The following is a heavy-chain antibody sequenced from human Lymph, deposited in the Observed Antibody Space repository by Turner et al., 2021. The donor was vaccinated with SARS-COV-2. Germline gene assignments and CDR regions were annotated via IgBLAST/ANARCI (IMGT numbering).Heavy chain of an antibody. CDR2: INPNSGGT. CDR1: VYTFTGYY. D-gene: IGHD3-10*01. V-gene: IGHV1-2*02. Sequence: QVQLVQSGAEVKKPVASVKVSCKASVYTFTGYYMHWVRQAPGQGLECMGWINPNSGGTNYAQKFQGRVNMTRDTSISTAYMELSRLRSDNTAVYYCARSRDLQSMVRGVDPFDYWGQGTLVTVSS. CDR3: ARSRDLQSMVRGVDPFDY. J-gene: IGHJ4*02.